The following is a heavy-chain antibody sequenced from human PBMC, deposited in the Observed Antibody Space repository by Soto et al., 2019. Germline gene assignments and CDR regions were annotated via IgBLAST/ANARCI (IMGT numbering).Heavy chain of an antibody. D-gene: IGHD3-10*01. CDR3: TTDPPGWFRELFVIAPDVDY. Sequence: PRLSCAASGFTFRNAWITWVRQAPGKGLEWVGRIKSKTDGGTTEYAAPVKGRFTISRDDSKNTLYLQMKSLKTEDTAVYYCTTDPPGWFRELFVIAPDVDYWGQGTLVTVSS. J-gene: IGHJ4*02. V-gene: IGHV3-15*01. CDR2: IKSKTDGGTT. CDR1: GFTFRNAW.